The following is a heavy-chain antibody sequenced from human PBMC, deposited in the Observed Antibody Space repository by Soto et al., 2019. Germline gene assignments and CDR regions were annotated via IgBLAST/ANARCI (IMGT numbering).Heavy chain of an antibody. D-gene: IGHD6-13*01. V-gene: IGHV3-23*01. Sequence: EVQLLESGGDSVPPGGSLRLSCAASGFSISSYGMSWVRQAPGKGLECVSSSGSGYSIYYADSVKGRFTISRDNSKNTLFLQMNNLRADDTAVYYCPKGRGSSWSVVFFDYWGQGALVTVSS. CDR3: PKGRGSSWSVVFFDY. CDR1: GFSISSYG. J-gene: IGHJ4*02. CDR2: SGSGYSI.